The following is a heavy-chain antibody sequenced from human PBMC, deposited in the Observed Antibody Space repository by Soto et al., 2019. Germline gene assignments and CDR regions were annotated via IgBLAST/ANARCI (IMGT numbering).Heavy chain of an antibody. CDR2: IYTSGST. CDR1: GGSISSYY. Sequence: SETLSLTCTVSGGSISSYYWSWIRQPAGKGLEWIGRIYTSGSTNYNPSLKSRVTMSVDTSKNQFSLRLSSVTAADTAVHYCRQENLWSEYYFDYWGQGTLVTVSS. CDR3: RQENLWSEYYFDY. J-gene: IGHJ4*02. V-gene: IGHV4-4*07. D-gene: IGHD3-10*02.